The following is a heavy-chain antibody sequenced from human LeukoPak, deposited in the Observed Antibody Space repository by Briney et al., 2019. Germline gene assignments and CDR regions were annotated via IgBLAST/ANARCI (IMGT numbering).Heavy chain of an antibody. CDR3: AKDQGTGMVATPHYYYYYGMDV. CDR2: ISYDGSNK. D-gene: IGHD5-12*01. Sequence: GGSLRLSCAASGFTFSSYGMHWVRQAPGKGLEWVAVISYDGSNKYYADSVKGRFTISRDNSKNTLYLQMDSLRAEDTAVYYCAKDQGTGMVATPHYYYYYGMDVWGQGTTVTVSS. CDR1: GFTFSSYG. J-gene: IGHJ6*02. V-gene: IGHV3-30*18.